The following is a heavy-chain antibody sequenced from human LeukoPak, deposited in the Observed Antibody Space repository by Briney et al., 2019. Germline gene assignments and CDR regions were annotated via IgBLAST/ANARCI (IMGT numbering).Heavy chain of an antibody. CDR1: GFTFSNYA. Sequence: GGSLRPSCAASGFTFSNYAMSWVSQAPGKGLEWVSSITGSGGNTYYADSVKGRFTISRDNSKNTVFLQMNSLKAEDTAVYYCAKWGDYDVLTGYYVSDYWGQGTLVTVSS. J-gene: IGHJ4*02. D-gene: IGHD3-9*01. CDR3: AKWGDYDVLTGYYVSDY. V-gene: IGHV3-23*01. CDR2: ITGSGGNT.